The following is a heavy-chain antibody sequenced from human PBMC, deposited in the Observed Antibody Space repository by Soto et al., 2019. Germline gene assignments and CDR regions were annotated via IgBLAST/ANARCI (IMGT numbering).Heavy chain of an antibody. CDR2: IWYDGSNK. J-gene: IGHJ6*03. CDR3: ARDRTTDYYYYMDV. D-gene: IGHD4-4*01. CDR1: GFTFSSYG. V-gene: IGHV3-33*01. Sequence: QVQLVESGGGVVQPGRSLRLSCAASGFTFSSYGMHWVRQAPGKGLEWVAVIWYDGSNKYYADSVKGRFTISRDNSKNTLYLQMNSLRAEDTAVYYCARDRTTDYYYYMDVWGKGTTVTVSS.